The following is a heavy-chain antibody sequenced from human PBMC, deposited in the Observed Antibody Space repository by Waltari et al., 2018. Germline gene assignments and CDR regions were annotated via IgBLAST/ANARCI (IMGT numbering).Heavy chain of an antibody. Sequence: QVQLQQWDAGLLKPSETLSLTCAVYGGSFSGYYWSWIRQPPGKGLEWIGEINHSGSTNYTPTLKSRVTISVDTSKNQFSLKLSSVSAADTAVYYCARVVVVAATYYYYYMDVWGKGTTVTVPS. CDR2: INHSGST. CDR3: ARVVVVAATYYYYYMDV. CDR1: GGSFSGYY. D-gene: IGHD2-15*01. V-gene: IGHV4-34*01. J-gene: IGHJ6*03.